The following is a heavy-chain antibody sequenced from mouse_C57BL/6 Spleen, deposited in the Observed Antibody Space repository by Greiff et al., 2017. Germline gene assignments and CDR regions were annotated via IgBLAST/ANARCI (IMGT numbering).Heavy chain of an antibody. V-gene: IGHV1-59*01. D-gene: IGHD3-2*02. CDR2: IDPSDSYT. CDR3: ARSMEDSSGAYNYDNAMDY. Sequence: QVQLQQPGAELVRPGASVKLSCKASGYTLTSYWMHWVKQRPGPGLEWIGVIDPSDSYTNYNQKFKGKATVTVDTSSRTAYMQLSSLTSEDSAVNYCARSMEDSSGAYNYDNAMDYWGQGTSVTVSS. J-gene: IGHJ4*01. CDR1: GYTLTSYW.